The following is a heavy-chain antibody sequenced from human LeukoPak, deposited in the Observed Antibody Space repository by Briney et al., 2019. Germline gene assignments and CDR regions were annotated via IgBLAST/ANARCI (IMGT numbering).Heavy chain of an antibody. CDR3: AREEIFRVAVAGNWVDY. D-gene: IGHD6-19*01. V-gene: IGHV3-30-3*01. CDR1: GFTFSSYA. CDR2: XXYVGSNK. J-gene: IGHJ4*02. Sequence: PGGSXXXXCXXSGFTFSSYAMHWVRQAPGKGLEXVXXXXYVGSNKYYADSVKGRFTISRDNSKNTLYLQMNSLRAEDTAVYYCAREEIFRVAVAGNWVDYWGQGTLVTVSS.